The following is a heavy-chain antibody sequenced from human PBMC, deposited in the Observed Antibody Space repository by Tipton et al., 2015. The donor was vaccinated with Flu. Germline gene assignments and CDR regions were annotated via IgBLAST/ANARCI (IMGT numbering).Heavy chain of an antibody. CDR3: AREQGTSGWYLGYFYGMDV. J-gene: IGHJ6*02. D-gene: IGHD6-19*01. CDR2: TFYRSKWYK. CDR1: GDSVSSNSAA. Sequence: GLVKPSQTLSLTCAISGDSVSSNSAAWNWIRQSPSRGLEWLGRTFYRSKWYKEYAESVKSRITINPDTSQNHFSLQLNSVTPDDTAVYYCAREQGTSGWYLGYFYGMDVWGQGTTVTVSS. V-gene: IGHV6-1*01.